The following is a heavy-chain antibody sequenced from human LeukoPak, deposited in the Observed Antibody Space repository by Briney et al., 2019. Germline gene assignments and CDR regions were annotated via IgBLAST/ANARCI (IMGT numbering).Heavy chain of an antibody. CDR2: ISGSGGST. V-gene: IGHV3-23*01. J-gene: IGHJ6*02. D-gene: IGHD4-4*01. Sequence: GGSLRLSCAASGFTFSSYAMSWVRQAPGKGLEWVSAISGSGGSTYYADSVKGRFTISRDNSKNTLYLQMNSLRAEDTAVYYCAKLDDYSGFGGMDVWGQGTTVTVSS. CDR3: AKLDDYSGFGGMDV. CDR1: GFTFSSYA.